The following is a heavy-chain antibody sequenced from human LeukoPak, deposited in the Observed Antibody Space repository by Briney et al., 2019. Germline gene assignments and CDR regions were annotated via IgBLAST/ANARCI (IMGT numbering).Heavy chain of an antibody. CDR1: GGSFSGYY. V-gene: IGHV4-34*01. D-gene: IGHD1-14*01. J-gene: IGHJ5*02. CDR3: ARASPTTNKGAYGWFDP. Sequence: PSETLSLTCAVYGGSFSGYYWSWIRQPPGKGLEWIGEINHSGSTNYNPSLKSRVTISVDTSKNQFSLKLSSVTAADTAVYYCARASPTTNKGAYGWFDPWGQGTLVTVSS. CDR2: INHSGST.